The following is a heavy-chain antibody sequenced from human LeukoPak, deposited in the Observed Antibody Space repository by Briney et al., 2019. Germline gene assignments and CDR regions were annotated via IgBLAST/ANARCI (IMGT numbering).Heavy chain of an antibody. CDR2: ISWDGGST. Sequence: GGSLRLSCAASGFTFDDYAMHWVRQAPGKGLEWVSLISWDGGSTYYADSVKGRFTISRDNAKNSLYLQMNSLRAEDTAVYYCARGLAEFDPWGQGTLVTVSS. CDR3: ARGLAEFDP. D-gene: IGHD6-19*01. CDR1: GFTFDDYA. J-gene: IGHJ5*02. V-gene: IGHV3-43D*03.